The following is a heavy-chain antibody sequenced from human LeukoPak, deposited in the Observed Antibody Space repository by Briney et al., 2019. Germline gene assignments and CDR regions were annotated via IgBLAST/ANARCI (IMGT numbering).Heavy chain of an antibody. J-gene: IGHJ4*02. CDR3: ARDLSSTWYSLAY. CDR2: INWDGSAT. V-gene: IGHV3-20*04. D-gene: IGHD2-2*01. Sequence: GGSLRLSCEASAISSDDYGMSWVRQAPGNGLEWVSGINWDGSATSYTDSVKGRFTLSRDKANNFLYLQMNSLRAEDSAFYYWARDLSSTWYSLAYWGQGTLVTVSS. CDR1: AISSDDYG.